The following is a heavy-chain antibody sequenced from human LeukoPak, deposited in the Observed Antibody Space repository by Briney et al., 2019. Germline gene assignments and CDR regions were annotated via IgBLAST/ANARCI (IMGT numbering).Heavy chain of an antibody. CDR2: ISGGGRTT. V-gene: IGHV3-23*01. CDR1: GFTFSSYA. Sequence: GGSLRLSCAASGFTFSSYAMSWVRQAPGKGPEWVSAISGGGRTTSYADAVKGRFTISRDNSKNTLSLQMNSLRAEDTAVYFCANAGCDSRTHDVWGQGILVTVSS. CDR3: ANAGCDSRTHDV. J-gene: IGHJ4*02. D-gene: IGHD2-21*02.